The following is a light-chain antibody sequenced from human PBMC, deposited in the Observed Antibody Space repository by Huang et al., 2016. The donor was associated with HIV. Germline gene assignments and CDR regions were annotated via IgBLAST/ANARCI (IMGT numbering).Light chain of an antibody. CDR1: QGISSD. J-gene: IGKJ4*01. CDR2: AAS. V-gene: IGKV1-9*01. Sequence: IQLTQSPSSLSASVGDRVTIPCRASQGISSDLAWYQQKSGRAPKLLIYAASSLQSGVPSRFSGSASGTDFTLTSSSLQPEDFATYYCQQLNSYPLTFGGGTKVEIK. CDR3: QQLNSYPLT.